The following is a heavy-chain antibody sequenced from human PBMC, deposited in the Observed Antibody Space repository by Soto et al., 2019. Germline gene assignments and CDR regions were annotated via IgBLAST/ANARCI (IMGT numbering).Heavy chain of an antibody. Sequence: GGSLRLSCAASGFTYSNYWMSWVRQSPGKRLEWVANIREDGTETDYIDSVKGRFTISRDNAKNSLYLQMNSLRAEDTAVYFCARDLLFYDFWTGYPTLFDYWGQGALVPVSP. CDR2: IREDGTET. CDR3: ARDLLFYDFWTGYPTLFDY. J-gene: IGHJ4*02. V-gene: IGHV3-7*01. CDR1: GFTYSNYW. D-gene: IGHD3-3*01.